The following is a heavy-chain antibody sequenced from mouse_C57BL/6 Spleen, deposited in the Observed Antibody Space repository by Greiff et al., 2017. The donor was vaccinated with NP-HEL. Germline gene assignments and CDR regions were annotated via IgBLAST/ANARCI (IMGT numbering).Heavy chain of an antibody. D-gene: IGHD6-1*01. CDR3: ARGGSRGFAY. Sequence: QVQLQQPGAELVMPGASVKLSCKASGYTFTSYWMHWVKQRPGQGLEWIGEIDPSDSYTNYNQKFQGKSTLTVDKSSSPAYMQLSSLTSEDSAVYYCARGGSRGFAYWGQGTLVTVAA. V-gene: IGHV1-69*01. CDR1: GYTFTSYW. CDR2: IDPSDSYT. J-gene: IGHJ3*01.